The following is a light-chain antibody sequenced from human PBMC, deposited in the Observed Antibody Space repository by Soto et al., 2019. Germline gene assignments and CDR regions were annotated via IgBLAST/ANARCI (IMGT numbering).Light chain of an antibody. CDR2: EVS. V-gene: IGLV2-14*01. Sequence: QAVVTQPASVSGSPGQWITISCTGTSSDVGGYNYVSWYQQHPGKAPKLMIYEVSNRPSGVSNRFSGSKSGNTASLTISGLQAEDEADYYCSSYTSSSTVVFGGGTKVTVL. CDR3: SSYTSSSTVV. CDR1: SSDVGGYNY. J-gene: IGLJ2*01.